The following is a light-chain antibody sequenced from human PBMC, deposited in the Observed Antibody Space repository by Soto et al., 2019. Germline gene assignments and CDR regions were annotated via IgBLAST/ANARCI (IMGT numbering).Light chain of an antibody. Sequence: QSALTQPASVSGSPGQSITISCTGTSSDVGGYNYVSWYQQHPGKAPKLMIYDVSNRPSGVSNRFSGSKSGNTASLTISGLQAEDEADYYCSSYTSSSTQGVFGGGTNLTVL. CDR1: SSDVGGYNY. V-gene: IGLV2-14*01. CDR3: SSYTSSSTQGV. J-gene: IGLJ2*01. CDR2: DVS.